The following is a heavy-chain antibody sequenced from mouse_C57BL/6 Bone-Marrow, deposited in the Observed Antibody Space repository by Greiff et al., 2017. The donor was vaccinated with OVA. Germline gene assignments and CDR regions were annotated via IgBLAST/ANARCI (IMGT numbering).Heavy chain of an antibody. J-gene: IGHJ1*03. CDR1: GFSLTSYG. D-gene: IGHD1-1*01. V-gene: IGHV2-5*01. CDR3: ALHYYGSSHWYFDV. CDR2: IWRGGST. Sequence: VKLMESGPGLVQPSQSLSITCTVSGFSLTSYGVHWVRQSPGKGLEWLGVIWRGGSTDYNAAFMSRLSITKDNSKSQVFFKMNSLQADDTAIYYCALHYYGSSHWYFDVWGTGTTVTVSS.